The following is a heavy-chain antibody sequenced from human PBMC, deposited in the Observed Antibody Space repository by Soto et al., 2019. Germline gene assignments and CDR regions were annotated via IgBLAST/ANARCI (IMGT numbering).Heavy chain of an antibody. CDR1: GGSIIHYY. J-gene: IGHJ5*02. CDR2: IFYRGST. V-gene: IGHV4-59*01. D-gene: IGHD5-18*01. Sequence: SETLSITCTVAGGSIIHYYWRWILQPPGRGLEWIGHIFYRGSTNYNPALKSRVTISVDTSKSQFSLKLSSVTAADTAVYYCAKDSGYNYGYFRWFDPWGQGTLVTVSS. CDR3: AKDSGYNYGYFRWFDP.